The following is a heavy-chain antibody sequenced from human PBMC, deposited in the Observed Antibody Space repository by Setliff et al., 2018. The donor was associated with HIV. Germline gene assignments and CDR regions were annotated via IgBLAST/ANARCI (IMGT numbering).Heavy chain of an antibody. CDR2: TRNKANGYIT. V-gene: IGHV3-72*01. CDR3: VRAAAGLDI. CDR1: GFTLSDYY. J-gene: IGHJ4*02. Sequence: GGSLRLSCAVSGFTLSDYYMHWVRQAPGKGLEWVGRTRNKANGYITEYGASVQGRFTISRDNSKDSLSLQMNNLKAEDTAVYYCVRAAAGLDIWSQGIRVTVSS.